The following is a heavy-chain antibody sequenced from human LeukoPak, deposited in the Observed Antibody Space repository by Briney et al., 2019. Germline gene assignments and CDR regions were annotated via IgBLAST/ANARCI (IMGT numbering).Heavy chain of an antibody. CDR1: GFTFSSYA. V-gene: IGHV3-23*01. Sequence: PGGSLRLSCAASGFTFSSYAMSWVRQAPGKGLEWVSAISGSGGSTYYADSVKGRFTISRDNSKNTLYLQMNSLRAEDTAVYYCAKGGSLRYFDWLSPDCYYFDYWGQGTLVTVSS. CDR2: ISGSGGST. CDR3: AKGGSLRYFDWLSPDCYYFDY. J-gene: IGHJ4*02. D-gene: IGHD3-9*01.